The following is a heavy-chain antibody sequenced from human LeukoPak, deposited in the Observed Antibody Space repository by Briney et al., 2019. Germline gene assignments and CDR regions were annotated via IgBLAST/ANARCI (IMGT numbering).Heavy chain of an antibody. CDR2: IIPIFGTA. CDR1: GGTFSSYA. J-gene: IGHJ6*03. D-gene: IGHD2-21*02. CDR3: ARALSYCGGDCYSLDYYYYYMDV. V-gene: IGHV1-69*05. Sequence: ASVKVSCKASGGTFSSYAISWVRQAPGQGLEWMGGIIPIFGTANYAQKLQGRVTITTDESTSTAYMELSSLRSEDTAVYYCARALSYCGGDCYSLDYYYYYMDVWGKGTTVTVSS.